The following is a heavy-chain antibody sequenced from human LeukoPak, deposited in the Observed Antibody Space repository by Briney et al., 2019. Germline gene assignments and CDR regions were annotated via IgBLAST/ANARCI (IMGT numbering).Heavy chain of an antibody. V-gene: IGHV1-2*02. CDR1: GYTFTGYY. CDR2: INPNSGGT. Sequence: ASVKVSCKASGYTFTGYYMHWVRQAPGQGLEWMGWINPNSGGTNYAQKFQGRVTMTRDTSISTAYMELSRLRSDDTAVYYCARDPEREYSSSWYDAFDIWGQGTMVTVSS. D-gene: IGHD6-13*01. J-gene: IGHJ3*02. CDR3: ARDPEREYSSSWYDAFDI.